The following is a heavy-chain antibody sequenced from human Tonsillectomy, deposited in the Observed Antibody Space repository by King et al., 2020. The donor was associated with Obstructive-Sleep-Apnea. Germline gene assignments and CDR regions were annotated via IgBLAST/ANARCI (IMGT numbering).Heavy chain of an antibody. Sequence: VQLVESGGGVVQPGKSLRLSWAASGFTFSNYGMHWVRQAPGKGREWGAVISYDGSKKYYADSVTGRFTISRDNSMNTLNLQMNSLRAEDAAVYYCAKDSPLYGDYVDYFDYWGQGTLVTVSS. V-gene: IGHV3-30*18. J-gene: IGHJ4*02. CDR3: AKDSPLYGDYVDYFDY. CDR2: ISYDGSKK. CDR1: GFTFSNYG. D-gene: IGHD4-17*01.